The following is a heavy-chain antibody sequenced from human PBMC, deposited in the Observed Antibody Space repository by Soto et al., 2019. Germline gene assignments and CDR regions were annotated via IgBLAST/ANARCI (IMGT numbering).Heavy chain of an antibody. V-gene: IGHV5-51*01. Sequence: GESLKISCKGSGYSFSNYWIAWVRQIPGKGLEWMGIIFPADSDNKYSPSFQGQVTISADKSISTAYLQWSSLKASETAMYYCASSVVVPSTMNSFDYWGQGSLVTVSS. J-gene: IGHJ4*02. CDR1: GYSFSNYW. CDR2: IFPADSDN. CDR3: ASSVVVPSTMNSFDY. D-gene: IGHD2-15*01.